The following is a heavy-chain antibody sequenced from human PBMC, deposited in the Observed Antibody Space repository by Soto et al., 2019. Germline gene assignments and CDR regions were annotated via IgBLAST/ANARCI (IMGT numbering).Heavy chain of an antibody. CDR2: ISSSGSTI. Sequence: PGWSLRLSCAASGFTFSSYEMNWVRQAPGKGLEWVSYISSSGSTIYYADSVKGRFTISRDNAKNSLYLQMNSLRAEDTAVYYCAREMEYCGVECYSDYYYDGRDVWGQGTTVTVSS. CDR1: GFTFSSYE. D-gene: IGHD2-21*01. CDR3: AREMEYCGVECYSDYYYDGRDV. V-gene: IGHV3-48*03. J-gene: IGHJ6*02.